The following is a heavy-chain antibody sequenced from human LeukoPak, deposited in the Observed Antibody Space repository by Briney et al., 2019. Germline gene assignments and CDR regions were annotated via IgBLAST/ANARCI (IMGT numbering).Heavy chain of an antibody. Sequence: GGSLRLSCAASGFTFTNHAMAWVRLAPGKGLEWVSTLSDSGASTYYADSVKGRFTISRDNSRNTMYLQMDSLRADDTGGYFCARTPNRDGYSHIDFWGQGALVTVSS. D-gene: IGHD5-24*01. J-gene: IGHJ4*02. CDR2: LSDSGAST. CDR1: GFTFTNHA. CDR3: ARTPNRDGYSHIDF. V-gene: IGHV3-23*01.